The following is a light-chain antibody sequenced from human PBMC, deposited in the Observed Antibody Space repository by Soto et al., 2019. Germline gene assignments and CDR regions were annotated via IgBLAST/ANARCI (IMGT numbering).Light chain of an antibody. J-gene: IGLJ3*02. V-gene: IGLV1-44*01. CDR3: AAWDDSLNGGV. CDR2: SNN. CDR1: SSNIGSNT. Sequence: QLVLTQPPSASGTPGQRVTISCSGSSSNIGSNTVNWYQQLPGTAPKLLIYSNNQRPSGVPDRFSGSKSGTSASLAISGLQSADEADYYCAAWDDSLNGGVFGGGTKLTVL.